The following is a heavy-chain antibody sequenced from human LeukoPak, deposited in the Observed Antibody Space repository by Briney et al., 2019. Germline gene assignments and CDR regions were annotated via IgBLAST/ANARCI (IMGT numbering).Heavy chain of an antibody. V-gene: IGHV4-59*01. CDR2: LYYSRNT. D-gene: IGHD2-21*02. J-gene: IGHJ5*02. Sequence: SETLSLTCTVSGGSIGDYYWSWIRQPPGKGLEWIGYLYYSRNTNYSPSLKSRVTISADTSKTQVYLKLRSVTAADTAVYYCARRIVSVPAIQEGNWLDPWGQGTLVTVSS. CDR1: GGSIGDYY. CDR3: ARRIVSVPAIQEGNWLDP.